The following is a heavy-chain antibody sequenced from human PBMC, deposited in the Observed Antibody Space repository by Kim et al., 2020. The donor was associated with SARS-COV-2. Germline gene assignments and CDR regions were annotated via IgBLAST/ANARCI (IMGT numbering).Heavy chain of an antibody. CDR1: GFTFSSYS. J-gene: IGHJ5*02. V-gene: IGHV3-21*01. D-gene: IGHD4-17*01. CDR2: ISSSSSYI. CDR3: ATLTTVTNRYNWFDP. Sequence: GGSLRLSCAASGFTFSSYSMNWVRQAPGKGLEWVSSISSSSSYIYYADSVKGRFTISRDNAKNSLYLQMNSLRAEDTAVYYCATLTTVTNRYNWFDPWGQGTLVTVSS.